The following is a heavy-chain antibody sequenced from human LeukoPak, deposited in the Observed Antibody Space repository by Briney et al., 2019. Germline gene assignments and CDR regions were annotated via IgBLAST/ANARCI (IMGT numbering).Heavy chain of an antibody. CDR1: GFTFSSYW. CDR2: IKTDGSST. Sequence: GGSLRLSCAASGFTFSSYWMHWVRQAPGKGLVWVSRIKTDGSSTSYADSVKGRFTISRDNAKNTLYLQMNSLRAEDTAVYYCARESSGYGFDYWGQGTLVTVSS. D-gene: IGHD3-22*01. J-gene: IGHJ4*02. CDR3: ARESSGYGFDY. V-gene: IGHV3-74*01.